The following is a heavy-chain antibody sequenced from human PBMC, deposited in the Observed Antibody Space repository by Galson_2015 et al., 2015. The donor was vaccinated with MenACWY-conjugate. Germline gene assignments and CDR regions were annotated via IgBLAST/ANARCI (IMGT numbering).Heavy chain of an antibody. CDR2: INSDGSST. Sequence: SLRLSCAASGFSFSSCWMHWVRQLPGKGPVWVSRINSDGSSTSYADAVKGRFTISRNNAKNTLYLQMGSLRAEDTAVYYCARKGPNGGPPDGFDYWGQGTMVTVSS. D-gene: IGHD2-8*01. V-gene: IGHV3-74*01. CDR3: ARKGPNGGPPDGFDY. CDR1: GFSFSSCW. J-gene: IGHJ3*01.